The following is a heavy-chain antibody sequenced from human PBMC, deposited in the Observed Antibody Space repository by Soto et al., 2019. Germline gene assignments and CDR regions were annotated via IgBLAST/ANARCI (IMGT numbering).Heavy chain of an antibody. CDR1: GYNFAGYW. J-gene: IGHJ4*02. V-gene: IGHV5-51*01. CDR3: ARGGVSTRTFDY. Sequence: SLKISCKGSGYNFAGYWIAWVRQMPGKGLELMGIIYPSDSDTRYRPSFQGQVTISADKSISSAYLQWGSLRASDTAMYYCARGGVSTRTFDYWGQGTPVTVSS. CDR2: IYPSDSDT. D-gene: IGHD3-3*01.